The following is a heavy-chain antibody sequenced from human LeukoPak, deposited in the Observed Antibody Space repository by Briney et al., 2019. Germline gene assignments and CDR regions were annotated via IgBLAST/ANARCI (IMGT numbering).Heavy chain of an antibody. J-gene: IGHJ4*02. CDR3: AKDRYYYDSSGYLAGYFDY. CDR2: ISGSGGST. Sequence: GGSLRLSCAASGFTFSSYAMSWVRQAPGKGLERVSAISGSGGSTYYADSVKGRFTISRDNSKNTLYLQMNSLRAEDTAVYYCAKDRYYYDSSGYLAGYFDYWGQGTLVTVSS. V-gene: IGHV3-23*01. D-gene: IGHD3-22*01. CDR1: GFTFSSYA.